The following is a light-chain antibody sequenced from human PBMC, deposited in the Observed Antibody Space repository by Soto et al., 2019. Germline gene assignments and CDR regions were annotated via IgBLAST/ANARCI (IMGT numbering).Light chain of an antibody. V-gene: IGKV1-9*01. CDR2: DAS. CDR1: QDISTY. Sequence: IELSQSPRSLSSSVGDRVTISCRASQDISTYLAWYQQKSGKAPRLLIFDASTLQSGVPSRFSGSGSGTDVALTMSTLQTEDFASYYCQQMKTFPLTFGGGTRVEV. CDR3: QQMKTFPLT. J-gene: IGKJ4*01.